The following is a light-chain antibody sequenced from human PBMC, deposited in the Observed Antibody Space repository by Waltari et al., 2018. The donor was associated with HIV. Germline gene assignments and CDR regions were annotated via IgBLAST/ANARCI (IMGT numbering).Light chain of an antibody. V-gene: IGKV3-15*01. CDR1: QSVNNN. Sequence: EKVMTQSPATLSVSPGERATFTCRASQSVNNNLAWYQQKPGQAPRLLIYDASTRATNIPARFSGSGSGTDFTLTISSLQSEDFAVYFCQQYGSSPYTFGQGTKLEIK. CDR2: DAS. CDR3: QQYGSSPYT. J-gene: IGKJ2*01.